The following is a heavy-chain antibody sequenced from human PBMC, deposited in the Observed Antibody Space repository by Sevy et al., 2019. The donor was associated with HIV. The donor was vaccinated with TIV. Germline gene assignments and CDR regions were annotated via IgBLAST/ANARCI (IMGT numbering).Heavy chain of an antibody. Sequence: GGSLRLPCAASGFSFSDYDMHWVRQAPGKGLDWVAVISHDERYKNYAKSVKVRFTISRDNFKNTLFLQMDSLRPEDTAVYFCARLVSCGGDCYYLDSWGQGALVTVSS. J-gene: IGHJ4*02. CDR3: ARLVSCGGDCYYLDS. CDR2: ISHDERYK. D-gene: IGHD2-21*02. CDR1: GFSFSDYD. V-gene: IGHV3-30*01.